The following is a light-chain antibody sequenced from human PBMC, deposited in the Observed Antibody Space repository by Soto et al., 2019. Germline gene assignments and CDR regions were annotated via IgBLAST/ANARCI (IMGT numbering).Light chain of an antibody. V-gene: IGKV1-9*01. J-gene: IGKJ5*01. Sequence: DIQLTQSPSFMSASVGDRVTITCRASQDSNTSLAWYQQNPGKAPKLLIFAASTLQNGFPSRLIGCVSGTEFTVTITSPQPENFATYYFQQRKSYPITFGQGTRRQS. CDR1: QDSNTS. CDR3: QQRKSYPIT. CDR2: AAS.